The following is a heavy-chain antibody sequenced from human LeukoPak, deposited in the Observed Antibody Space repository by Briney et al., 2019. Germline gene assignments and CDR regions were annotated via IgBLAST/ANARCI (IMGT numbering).Heavy chain of an antibody. V-gene: IGHV4-39*01. CDR1: GGSISSSSYY. CDR3: ARDLSSPINWFDP. Sequence: SETLSLTCTVSGGSISSSSYYWGWLRQPPGQGLEWIGSIYYSGSTYYNPSLKSRVTISVDTSKNQFSLKLSSVTAADTAVYYCARDLSSPINWFDPWGQGTLVTVSS. CDR2: IYYSGST. D-gene: IGHD2-2*01. J-gene: IGHJ5*02.